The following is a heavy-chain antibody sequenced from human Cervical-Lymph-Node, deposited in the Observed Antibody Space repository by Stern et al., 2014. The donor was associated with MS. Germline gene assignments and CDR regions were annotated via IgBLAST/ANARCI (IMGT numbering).Heavy chain of an antibody. Sequence: EVQLVESGGGLVQPGRSLRLSCAASGFTFDDYVMHWVRQTPDKGLEWVSGISWNSVSIGYADAGKGRFTDSRDNAKNSLYLQMNSLRPEDTALYYCTKGANEAFDIWGQGTKVTVSS. CDR1: GFTFDDYV. D-gene: IGHD4/OR15-4a*01. CDR3: TKGANEAFDI. CDR2: ISWNSVSI. J-gene: IGHJ3*02. V-gene: IGHV3-9*01.